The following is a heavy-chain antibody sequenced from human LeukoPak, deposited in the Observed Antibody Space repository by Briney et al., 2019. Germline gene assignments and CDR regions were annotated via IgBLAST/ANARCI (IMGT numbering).Heavy chain of an antibody. Sequence: GGSLRLSCAVSGPTFSDYFMDWVRQAPGKGPEWVSVIYSGGSTYYADSVKGRFTISRDNSKNTLYLQMNSLRAEDTAVYYCARDSASGWYHAYWGQGTLVTVSS. D-gene: IGHD6-19*01. V-gene: IGHV3-53*01. J-gene: IGHJ4*02. CDR2: IYSGGST. CDR1: GPTFSDYF. CDR3: ARDSASGWYHAY.